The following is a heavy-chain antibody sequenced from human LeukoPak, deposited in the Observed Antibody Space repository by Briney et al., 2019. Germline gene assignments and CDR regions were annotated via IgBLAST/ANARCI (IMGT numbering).Heavy chain of an antibody. V-gene: IGHV4-59*08. CDR1: GGSISSYY. Sequence: PSETLSLTCTVSGGSISSYYWSWIRQPPGKGLEWIGYIYYSGSTNYNPSLKSRVTISVDTSKNQFSLKLSSVTAADTAVYYCARLGGSSGRQFDYWGQGTLVTVSS. D-gene: IGHD6-25*01. CDR3: ARLGGSSGRQFDY. J-gene: IGHJ4*02. CDR2: IYYSGST.